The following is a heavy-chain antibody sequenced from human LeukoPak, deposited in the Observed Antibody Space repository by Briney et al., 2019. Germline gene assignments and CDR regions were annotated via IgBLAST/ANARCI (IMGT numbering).Heavy chain of an antibody. D-gene: IGHD4-23*01. V-gene: IGHV1-18*01. J-gene: IGHJ3*02. Sequence: GASVKVSCKASGYRVTRYGISGVRQAPGQGLEWMGWISAYNGNTNYAQKLQGRVTMTTDTSTSTAYMELRSLRSDDTAVYYCARIRGLRWLARAFDIWGQGTMVTVSS. CDR2: ISAYNGNT. CDR1: GYRVTRYG. CDR3: ARIRGLRWLARAFDI.